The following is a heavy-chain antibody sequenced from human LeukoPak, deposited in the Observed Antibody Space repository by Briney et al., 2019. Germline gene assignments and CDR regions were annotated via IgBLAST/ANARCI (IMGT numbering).Heavy chain of an antibody. J-gene: IGHJ4*02. Sequence: AASVKVSCKASGYTFTSYGISWVRQAPGQGLEWMGWISAYNGNTNYAQKIQGRVTMTTDTSTSTAYMELRSLRSDGTAVYYCARDLSYYDSSGYSYFDYWGQGTLVTVSS. V-gene: IGHV1-18*01. CDR2: ISAYNGNT. CDR3: ARDLSYYDSSGYSYFDY. CDR1: GYTFTSYG. D-gene: IGHD3-22*01.